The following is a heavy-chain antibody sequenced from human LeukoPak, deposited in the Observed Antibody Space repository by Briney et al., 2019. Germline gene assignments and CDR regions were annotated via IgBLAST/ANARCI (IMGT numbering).Heavy chain of an antibody. D-gene: IGHD3-16*01. CDR2: IYSGGST. CDR1: GFTFSSYG. V-gene: IGHV3-53*01. Sequence: GGSLRLSCAASGFTFSSYGMHWVRQAPGKGLEWVSVIYSGGSTYYADSVKGRFTISRDNSKNTLYLQMNSLRAEDTAVYYCARLDFGYYFDYWGQGTLVTVSS. CDR3: ARLDFGYYFDY. J-gene: IGHJ4*02.